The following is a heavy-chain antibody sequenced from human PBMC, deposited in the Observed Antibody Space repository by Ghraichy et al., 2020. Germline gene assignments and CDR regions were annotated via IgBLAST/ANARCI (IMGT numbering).Heavy chain of an antibody. CDR1: GYTFTSYA. CDR2: INAGNGNT. D-gene: IGHD3-10*01. V-gene: IGHV1-3*01. Sequence: ASVKVSCKASGYTFTSYAMHWVRQAPGQRLEWMGWINAGNGNTKYSQKFQGRVTITRDTSASTAYMELSSLRSEDTAVYYCARRLRVRGVIDYWGQGTLVTVSS. J-gene: IGHJ4*02. CDR3: ARRLRVRGVIDY.